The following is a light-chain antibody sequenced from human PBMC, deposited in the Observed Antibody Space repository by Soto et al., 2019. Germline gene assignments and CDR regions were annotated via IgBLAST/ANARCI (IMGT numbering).Light chain of an antibody. J-gene: IGKJ5*01. Sequence: DVVMTQTPLSLSVAPGQPASISCKSSQRRLHITGETVLFWYLQKPGQSPQLLIYLGSDRASGVPDRFSGSGSGTDFTLRISRVEAEDVGVYYCMQALQTPPYTFGQGTRLEIK. CDR3: MQALQTPPYT. CDR1: QRRLHITGETV. CDR2: LGS. V-gene: IGKV2-28*01.